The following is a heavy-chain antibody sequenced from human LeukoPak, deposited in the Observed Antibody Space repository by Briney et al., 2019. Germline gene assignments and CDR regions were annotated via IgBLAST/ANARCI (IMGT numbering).Heavy chain of an antibody. V-gene: IGHV4-4*07. CDR1: GDSISNYY. J-gene: IGHJ4*02. Sequence: SETLSLTCTVSGDSISNYYWCWIRQPAGKGLEWIGRIYTSGSTNYNPSLKSRVTMSVDTSKNQFSLKLSSVTAADTAVYYCARVSLVRGAPDYYFDYWGQGTLVTVSS. CDR3: ARVSLVRGAPDYYFDY. D-gene: IGHD3-10*01. CDR2: IYTSGST.